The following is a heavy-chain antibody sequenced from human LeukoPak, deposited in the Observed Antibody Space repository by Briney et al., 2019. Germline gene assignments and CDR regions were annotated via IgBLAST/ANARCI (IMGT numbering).Heavy chain of an antibody. Sequence: ASVKVSCKASGYTFTGYYMHWVRQAPGQGLEWMGWINPNSGGPNYAQKFQGRVTTTRDTSISTAYMELSRLRSDDTAVYYCARVPNSAQHLAHYYFAYWGPGTLVTVSS. V-gene: IGHV1-2*02. CDR1: GYTFTGYY. CDR3: ARVPNSAQHLAHYYFAY. CDR2: INPNSGGP. D-gene: IGHD6-13*01. J-gene: IGHJ4*02.